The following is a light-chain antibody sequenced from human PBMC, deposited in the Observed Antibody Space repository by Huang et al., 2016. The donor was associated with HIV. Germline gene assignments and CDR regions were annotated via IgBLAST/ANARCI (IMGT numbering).Light chain of an antibody. J-gene: IGKJ1*01. Sequence: DIQMTQSPSSLSASVGDRVAITCRASQGISNYLAWFQQKPGKAPELLIFAASTLQSGVPSRVSGSGSGTDFTLTISSLQPEDVATYYCQKYNSAPWTFGQGTKVEIK. CDR2: AAS. CDR1: QGISNY. V-gene: IGKV1-27*01. CDR3: QKYNSAPWT.